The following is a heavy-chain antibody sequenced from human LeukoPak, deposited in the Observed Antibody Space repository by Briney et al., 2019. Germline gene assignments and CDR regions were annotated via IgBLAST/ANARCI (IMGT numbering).Heavy chain of an antibody. V-gene: IGHV4-39*07. CDR1: GGSISSSSYY. J-gene: IGHJ5*02. CDR3: ARVGNWFDP. Sequence: PSETLSLTCTVSGGSISSSSYYWGWIRQPPGKGLEWIGSIYYSGSTYYNPSLKSRVTISVDTSKNQFSLKLSSVTAADTAVYYCARVGNWFDPWGQGTLVTVSS. CDR2: IYYSGST.